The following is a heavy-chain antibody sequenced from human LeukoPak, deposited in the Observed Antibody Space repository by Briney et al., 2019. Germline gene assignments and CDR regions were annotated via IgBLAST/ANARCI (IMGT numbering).Heavy chain of an antibody. V-gene: IGHV7-4-1*02. CDR3: GRGRSSSWGNYFYMDV. CDR2: INTNTGDP. J-gene: IGHJ6*03. CDR1: GYTFTSYA. D-gene: IGHD6-13*01. Sequence: ASVKVSCKASGYTFTSYAMNWVRQAPGHGLEWMGWINTNTGDPTYAQGFTGRFVFSLDTSVSTAYLQISSLKAEDTAVYCCGRGRSSSWGNYFYMDVWGKGTTVTVSS.